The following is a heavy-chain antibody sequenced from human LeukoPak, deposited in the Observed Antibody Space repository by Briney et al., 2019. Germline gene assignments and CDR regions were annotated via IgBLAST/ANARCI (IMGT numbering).Heavy chain of an antibody. D-gene: IGHD2-15*01. V-gene: IGHV3-23*01. CDR1: RFTFSSYA. CDR3: ARDQDPYYYYGMDV. CDR2: ISGSGGST. J-gene: IGHJ6*02. Sequence: GGSLRLSCAASRFTFSSYAMSWVRQAPEKGLEWVSTISGSGGSTYYADSVKGRFTISRDNPKNTLYLHMNSLRAEDTAVYYCARDQDPYYYYGMDVWGQGTTVTVSS.